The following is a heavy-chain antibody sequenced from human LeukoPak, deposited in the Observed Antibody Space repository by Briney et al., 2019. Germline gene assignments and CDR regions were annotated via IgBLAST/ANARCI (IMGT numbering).Heavy chain of an antibody. CDR1: GYSISSGYY. Sequence: SETLSLTCAVSGYSISSGYYWGWIRQPPGKGLEWIGSVYHSGSTYYNPSLKSRVTISVDTSKNQFSLRLSSVTAADTAVYYCARHRDSSGYYYFFDLWGRGTLVTVSP. J-gene: IGHJ2*01. V-gene: IGHV4-38-2*01. D-gene: IGHD3-22*01. CDR2: VYHSGST. CDR3: ARHRDSSGYYYFFDL.